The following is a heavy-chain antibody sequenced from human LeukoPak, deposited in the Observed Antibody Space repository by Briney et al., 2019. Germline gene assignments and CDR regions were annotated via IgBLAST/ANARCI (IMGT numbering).Heavy chain of an antibody. V-gene: IGHV4-30-2*01. CDR2: IYHSGST. CDR1: GGSISSGGYY. D-gene: IGHD2/OR15-2a*01. Sequence: SETLSLTCTVSGGSISSGGYYWSWIRQPPGKSLEWIGYIYHSGSTYYNPSLKSRVTISVDRSKNQFSLKLSSVTAADTAVYYCARPVNNAFDIWGQGTMVTVSS. J-gene: IGHJ3*02. CDR3: ARPVNNAFDI.